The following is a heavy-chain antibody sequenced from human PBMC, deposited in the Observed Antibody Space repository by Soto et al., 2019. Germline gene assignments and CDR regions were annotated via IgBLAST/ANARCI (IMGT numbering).Heavy chain of an antibody. CDR3: ARPSPRYCSGGSCLEFPDAFDI. V-gene: IGHV4-39*01. J-gene: IGHJ3*02. D-gene: IGHD2-15*01. Sequence: PSETLSLTCTVSGGSISSSSYYLGWIRQPPGKGLEWIGSIYYSGSTYYNPSLKSRVTISVDTSKNQFSLKLSSVTAADTAVYYCARPSPRYCSGGSCLEFPDAFDIWGQGTMVTVSS. CDR1: GGSISSSSYY. CDR2: IYYSGST.